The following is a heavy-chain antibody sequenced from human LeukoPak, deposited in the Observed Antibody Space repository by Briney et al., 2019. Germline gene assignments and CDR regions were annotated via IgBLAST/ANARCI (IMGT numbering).Heavy chain of an antibody. D-gene: IGHD5-18*01. J-gene: IGHJ4*02. CDR2: IYSGGST. CDR1: GFTVSSNY. V-gene: IGHV3-66*01. CDR3: ARGQLGAGYTYGLGS. Sequence: GGSLRLSCAASGFTVSSNYMSWVRQAPGKGLEWVSVIYSGGSTYYADSVKDRFTISRDNSKNTLYLQMNSLRAEDTAVYYCARGQLGAGYTYGLGSWGQGTLVTVSS.